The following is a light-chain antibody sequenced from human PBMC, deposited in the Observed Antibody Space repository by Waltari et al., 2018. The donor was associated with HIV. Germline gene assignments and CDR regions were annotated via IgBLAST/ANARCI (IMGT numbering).Light chain of an antibody. CDR2: WAS. J-gene: IGKJ1*01. V-gene: IGKV4-1*01. CDR1: QNILYSSNNKNY. Sequence: DIVMTQSPDSLAVSLGERATINCKSSQNILYSSNNKNYVAWYQQKPRQPPKLLIYWASTRVSGVPDRFSGSGSGTDFTLTISSLQAEDVAIYYCQQYYSSPPTWTFGQGTKVEIK. CDR3: QQYYSSPPTWT.